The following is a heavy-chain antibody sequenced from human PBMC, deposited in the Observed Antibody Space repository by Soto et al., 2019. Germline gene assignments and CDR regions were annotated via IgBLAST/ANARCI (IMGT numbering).Heavy chain of an antibody. V-gene: IGHV4-4*02. CDR1: GGSVTSNNW. CDR2: IFHSGST. CDR3: ASRIVARPY. J-gene: IGHJ4*02. Sequence: QELLQESGPRLVKPSGTLSLTCAVSGGSVTSNNWWSWVRQPSGKGLEWIGEIFHSGSTNYNSSHESRVTISLDKSNNQVSLKLSSVTAADTAVYYCASRIVARPYWGQGTLVIVSS. D-gene: IGHD6-6*01.